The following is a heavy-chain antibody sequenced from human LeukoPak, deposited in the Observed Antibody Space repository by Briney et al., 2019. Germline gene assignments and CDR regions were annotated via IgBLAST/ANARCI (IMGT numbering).Heavy chain of an antibody. J-gene: IGHJ4*02. CDR3: ARDGLGSYDY. CDR1: GFTFSSYS. Sequence: GGSLRLSCAASGFTFSSYSMNWVRQAPGKGLEWVSSISSSSSYIYYADSVKGRFTISRDNAKNSVYLQMNSLRGEDTAVYYCARDGLGSYDYWGQGTLVTVSS. CDR2: ISSSSSYI. D-gene: IGHD3-10*01. V-gene: IGHV3-21*01.